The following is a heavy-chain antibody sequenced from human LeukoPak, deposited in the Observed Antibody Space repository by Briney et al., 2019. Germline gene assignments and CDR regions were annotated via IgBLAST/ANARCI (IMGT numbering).Heavy chain of an antibody. J-gene: IGHJ2*01. Sequence: QTGGSLRLSCAASGFTFSSYAMHWVRQAPGKGLEWVAVISYDGSNKYYADSVKGRFTISRDNAKNSLYLQMNSLRAEDTAVYYCARGATAPYYPNISGDVFWSGYYPYGYFDLGGRGTRVTVSS. D-gene: IGHD3-3*01. V-gene: IGHV3-30-3*01. CDR3: ARGATAPYYPNISGDVFWSGYYPYGYFDL. CDR1: GFTFSSYA. CDR2: ISYDGSNK.